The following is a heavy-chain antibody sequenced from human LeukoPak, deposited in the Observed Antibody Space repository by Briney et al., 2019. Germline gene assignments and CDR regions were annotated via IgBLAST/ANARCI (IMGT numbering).Heavy chain of an antibody. CDR1: GGSISSSNYY. CDR2: IYHSGRT. D-gene: IGHD4-17*01. CDR3: ARVDYGDYVWYFDY. V-gene: IGHV4-39*07. J-gene: IGHJ4*02. Sequence: PSETLSLTCTVSGGSISSSNYYWGWIRQPPGKGLEWIGSIYHSGRTYYNPSLKSRVIISVDTSKNQFSLKLSSVTAADTAVYYCARVDYGDYVWYFDYWGQGTLVTVSS.